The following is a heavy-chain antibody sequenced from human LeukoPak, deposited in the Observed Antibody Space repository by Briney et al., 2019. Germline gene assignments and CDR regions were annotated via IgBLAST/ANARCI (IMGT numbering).Heavy chain of an antibody. D-gene: IGHD6-13*01. CDR2: ISSSSSTI. CDR1: GFTFSSST. J-gene: IGHJ4*02. CDR3: ARERRAAAGINY. V-gene: IGHV3-48*01. Sequence: GGSLRLSCAASGFTFSSSTMNWVRQAPGKGLEWVSFISSSSSTIYYADSVKGRFTISRDNVKNSLYLQMNSLRAEDTAVYYCARERRAAAGINYWGQGTLVTVSS.